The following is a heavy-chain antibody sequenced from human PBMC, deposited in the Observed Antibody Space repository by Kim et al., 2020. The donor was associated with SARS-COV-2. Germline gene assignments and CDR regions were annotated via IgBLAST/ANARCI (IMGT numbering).Heavy chain of an antibody. Sequence: ADSVKGRFTISRDNAKNSLYLQMNSLRDEDTAVYYCARVGTVAAAGGSDYWGQGTLVTVSS. D-gene: IGHD6-13*01. CDR3: ARVGTVAAAGGSDY. V-gene: IGHV3-48*02. J-gene: IGHJ4*02.